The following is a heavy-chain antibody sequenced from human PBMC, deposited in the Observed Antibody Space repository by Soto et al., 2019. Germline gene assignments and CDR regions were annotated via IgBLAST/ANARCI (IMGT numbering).Heavy chain of an antibody. CDR3: ALAVGIGVTGLDL. J-gene: IGHJ5*02. CDR2: VNAANGNA. Sequence: QERLVQSGAELRRPGASVKISCRASGYNFPSSNVNWVRQASGQGPEWLGWVNAANGNAAFARDYTGRVTRTRELSTDTAYLELGGLSSGDTAMYYCALAVGIGVTGLDLWGPGTFVTVS. D-gene: IGHD2-21*02. CDR1: GYNFPSSN. V-gene: IGHV1-8*01.